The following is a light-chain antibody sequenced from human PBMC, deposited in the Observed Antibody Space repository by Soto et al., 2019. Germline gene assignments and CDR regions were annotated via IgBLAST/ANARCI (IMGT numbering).Light chain of an antibody. V-gene: IGKV3-20*01. CDR2: GAS. J-gene: IGKJ1*01. CDR1: QSVSNNY. Sequence: EIVLTQSPGTLSLSPGERATLSCRASQSVSNNYLAWYQQKPGQAPRLLIYGASNRATGIPVRFSGSGSGTDFTLTISRLEPEDFEVYYCQQYGSSGTFGQGTKVEIK. CDR3: QQYGSSGT.